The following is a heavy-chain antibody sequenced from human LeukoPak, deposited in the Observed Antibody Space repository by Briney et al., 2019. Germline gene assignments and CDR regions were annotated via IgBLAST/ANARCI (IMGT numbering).Heavy chain of an antibody. CDR2: ISSSSSYI. V-gene: IGHV3-21*01. Sequence: GGSLRLSCVASGFTFSIYSMNWVRQAPGKGLEWVSSISSSSSYIYYADSVKGRFTISRDNAKNSLYLQMNSLRAEDTAVYYCARDPLPRDGYSHDYWGQGTLVTVSS. CDR3: ARDPLPRDGYSHDY. J-gene: IGHJ4*02. D-gene: IGHD5-24*01. CDR1: GFTFSIYS.